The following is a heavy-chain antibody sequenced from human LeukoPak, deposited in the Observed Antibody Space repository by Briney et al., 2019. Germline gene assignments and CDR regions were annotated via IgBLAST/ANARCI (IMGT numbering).Heavy chain of an antibody. Sequence: PGGSLRLSCAASGFTFSSYAMAWVRQAPGKGLEWVSAITGSGDRAYYSDSVKGRFTISRDQPKRTVYLQMTSQRAEDTAVFYCAKGTTDYDASDPLDFWGQGTLVTVSS. V-gene: IGHV3-23*01. CDR3: AKGTTDYDASDPLDF. J-gene: IGHJ4*02. CDR1: GFTFSSYA. CDR2: ITGSGDRA. D-gene: IGHD3-16*01.